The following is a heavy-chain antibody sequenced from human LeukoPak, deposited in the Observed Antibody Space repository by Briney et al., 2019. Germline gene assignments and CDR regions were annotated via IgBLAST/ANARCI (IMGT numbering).Heavy chain of an antibody. CDR2: VYSSGST. CDR1: GGSISTYY. D-gene: IGHD6-13*01. V-gene: IGHV4-59*01. Sequence: TPSETLSLTCTVSGGSISTYYWTWIRQPPGKGLEWVGYVYSSGSTKYNPSLRSRVTISLDTSKNQFSLRLISVIAADTAVYYCARGYSSNWNWFDPWGQGTLVTVSS. J-gene: IGHJ5*02. CDR3: ARGYSSNWNWFDP.